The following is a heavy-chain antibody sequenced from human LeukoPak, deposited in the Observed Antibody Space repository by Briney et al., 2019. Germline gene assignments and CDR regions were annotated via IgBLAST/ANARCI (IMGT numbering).Heavy chain of an antibody. D-gene: IGHD3-3*01. CDR2: INHSGST. J-gene: IGHJ6*02. CDR1: GGSFSGYY. Sequence: PSETLSLTCAVYGGSFSGYYWSWIRQPPGKGLEWIGEINHSGSTNYNPSLKSRVTISVDTSKNQFSLKLSSVTAVDTAVYYCARGRAQLRFLEWLSRGYYYYYGMDVWGQGTTVTVSS. V-gene: IGHV4-34*01. CDR3: ARGRAQLRFLEWLSRGYYYYYGMDV.